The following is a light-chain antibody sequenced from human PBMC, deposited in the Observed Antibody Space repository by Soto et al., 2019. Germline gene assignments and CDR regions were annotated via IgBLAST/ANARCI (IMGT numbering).Light chain of an antibody. Sequence: EIVLTQSPATLSVSPGERATLSCRASQSVATSLAWYQQKPGQPPSLLIQGASTRATGVPARFSGSGSGTEFTLTISGLQSEDFAVYYCQQYNNWPYTFGQGTKLEI. V-gene: IGKV3-15*01. CDR2: GAS. CDR1: QSVATS. CDR3: QQYNNWPYT. J-gene: IGKJ2*01.